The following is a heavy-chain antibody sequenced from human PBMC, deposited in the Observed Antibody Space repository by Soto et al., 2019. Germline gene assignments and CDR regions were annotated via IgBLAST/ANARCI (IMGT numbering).Heavy chain of an antibody. V-gene: IGHV3-21*01. CDR2: ISSSSSYI. D-gene: IGHD6-13*01. J-gene: IGHJ6*02. CDR1: GFTFSSYS. CDR3: ARDSPSSWRDYYYYGMDV. Sequence: PGGSLRLSCAASGFTFSSYSMNWVRQAPGKGLEWVSSISSSSSYIYYADSVKGRFTISRDNAKNSLYLQMNSLRAEDTAVYYCARDSPSSWRDYYYYGMDVWGQGTTVTVS.